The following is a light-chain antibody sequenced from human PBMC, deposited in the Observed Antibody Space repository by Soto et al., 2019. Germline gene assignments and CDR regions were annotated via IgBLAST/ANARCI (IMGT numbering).Light chain of an antibody. CDR3: SSFAGSHSV. Sequence: QSVLTQPRSVSGSPGQSGTISCTWTSSDVGGYNYVSWFQQYPGKAPKLMIYDVFNRPSGVSNRFSGSKSGNTASLTISGLQAEDEADYYCSSFAGSHSVFGGGTKVTVL. V-gene: IGLV2-11*01. J-gene: IGLJ2*01. CDR1: SSDVGGYNY. CDR2: DVF.